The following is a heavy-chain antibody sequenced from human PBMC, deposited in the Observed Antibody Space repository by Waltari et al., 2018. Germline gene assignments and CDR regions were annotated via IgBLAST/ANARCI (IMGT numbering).Heavy chain of an antibody. V-gene: IGHV1-3*01. CDR1: GYTFTSYA. D-gene: IGHD3-22*01. CDR3: ARDGFDSGGYYWFDY. J-gene: IGHJ4*02. CDR2: INAGNGNT. Sequence: QVQLVQSGAEVKKPGASVKVSCKASGYTFTSYAMHWVRQAPGQRLEWMGWINAGNGNTKYSQKFQGRVTITRDTSASTAYMELSSLRSEDTAVYYCARDGFDSGGYYWFDYWGQGTLVTVSS.